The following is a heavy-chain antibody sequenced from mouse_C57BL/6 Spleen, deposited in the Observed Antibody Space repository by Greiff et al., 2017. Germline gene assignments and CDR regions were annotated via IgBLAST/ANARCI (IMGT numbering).Heavy chain of an antibody. CDR2: IDPSDSYT. CDR1: GYNFTSYW. D-gene: IGHD4-1*01. J-gene: IGHJ1*03. CDR3: ARRELGQGGYFDV. V-gene: IGHV1-59*01. Sequence: QVQLQQPGAELVRPGTSVKLSCKASGYNFTSYWMHWVKQRPGQGLEWIGVIDPSDSYTNYNQKFKGKATLTVDTSSITAYMQLSSLTSEDSAVYYCARRELGQGGYFDVWGTGTTVTVSS.